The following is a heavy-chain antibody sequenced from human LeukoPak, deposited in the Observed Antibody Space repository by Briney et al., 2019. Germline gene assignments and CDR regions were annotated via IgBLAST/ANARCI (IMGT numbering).Heavy chain of an antibody. D-gene: IGHD2-15*01. J-gene: IGHJ4*02. CDR2: IIPIFGTA. Sequence: GASVKVSSKASGGTFSSYAISWVRQAPGQGLEWMGGIIPIFGTANYAQKFQGRVTITADESTSTAYMELSSLRSEDTAVYYCARDRYCSGGSCYIYFDYWGQGTLVTVSS. CDR1: GGTFSSYA. CDR3: ARDRYCSGGSCYIYFDY. V-gene: IGHV1-69*13.